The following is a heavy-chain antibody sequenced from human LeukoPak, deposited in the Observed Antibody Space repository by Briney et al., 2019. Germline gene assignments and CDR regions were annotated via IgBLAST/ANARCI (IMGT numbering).Heavy chain of an antibody. CDR3: AKVDYDSGDY. CDR2: IKQDGSEK. J-gene: IGHJ4*02. V-gene: IGHV3-7*03. D-gene: IGHD3-10*01. CDR1: GFTFSDYW. Sequence: GGSLRLSCAASGFTFSDYWMNWVRQAPGKGLEWVANIKQDGSEKYYVDSVKGRFTISRDNAKNSLSLQMNSLRAEDTAVYYCAKVDYDSGDYWGQGTLVTVSS.